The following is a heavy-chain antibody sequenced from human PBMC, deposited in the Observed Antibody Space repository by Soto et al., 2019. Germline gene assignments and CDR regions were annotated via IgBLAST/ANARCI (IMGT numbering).Heavy chain of an antibody. J-gene: IGHJ4*02. CDR2: IKSKTDGGTT. CDR3: TTNDVMVVAAMPIDY. Sequence: GGSLRLSCAASGFTFSNAWMSWVRQAPGKGLEWVGRIKSKTDGGTTDYAAPVKGRCTISRDDSKNTLYLQMNSLKTEDTAVYYCTTNDVMVVAAMPIDYWGQGTLVTVSS. D-gene: IGHD2-15*01. CDR1: GFTFSNAW. V-gene: IGHV3-15*01.